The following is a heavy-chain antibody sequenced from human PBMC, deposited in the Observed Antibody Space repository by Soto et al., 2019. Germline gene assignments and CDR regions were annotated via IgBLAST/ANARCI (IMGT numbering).Heavy chain of an antibody. CDR2: IKSKTDGGTT. D-gene: IGHD3-22*01. V-gene: IGHV3-15*07. J-gene: IGHJ3*02. CDR3: TTEEVVVIFSEAPDAFDI. CDR1: GFTFSNAW. Sequence: GGSLRLSCAASGFTFSNAWMNWVRQAPGKGLEWVGRIKSKTDGGTTDYAAPVKGRFTISRDDSKNTLYLQMNSLKTEDTAVYYCTTEEVVVIFSEAPDAFDIWGQGTMVTVSS.